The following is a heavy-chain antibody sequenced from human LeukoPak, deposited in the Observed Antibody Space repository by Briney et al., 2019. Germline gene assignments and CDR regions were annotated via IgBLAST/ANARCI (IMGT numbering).Heavy chain of an antibody. J-gene: IGHJ3*02. CDR3: ARGVGSSWNAADAFDI. Sequence: SETLSLTCTVSGGSISSYYWSWIRQPAGKGLEWIGRIYTSGSTNYNPSLKSRVTMSVDTSKNQFSLKLSSVTAADTAVYYCARGVGSSWNAADAFDIWGQGTMVTVSS. V-gene: IGHV4-4*07. CDR2: IYTSGST. CDR1: GGSISSYY. D-gene: IGHD6-13*01.